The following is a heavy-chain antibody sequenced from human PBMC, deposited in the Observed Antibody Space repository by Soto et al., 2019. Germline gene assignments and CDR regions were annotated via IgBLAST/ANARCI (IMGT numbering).Heavy chain of an antibody. J-gene: IGHJ5*02. V-gene: IGHV4-59*01. Sequence: PSETLSLTCTVSGGSMNNFYWSWIRQPPGKGLEWIGYVSYSDSSNYNPSLKSRVTISVDTSKNQFSLKLTSVTAADTAVYFCVRRGRTSNGDWFDLWGQGILVTVS. CDR3: VRRGRTSNGDWFDL. CDR2: VSYSDSS. CDR1: GGSMNNFY. D-gene: IGHD3-3*02.